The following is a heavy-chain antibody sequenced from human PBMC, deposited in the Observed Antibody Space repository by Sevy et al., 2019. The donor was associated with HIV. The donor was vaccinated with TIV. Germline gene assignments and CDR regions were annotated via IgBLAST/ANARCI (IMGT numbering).Heavy chain of an antibody. CDR1: GFSISTHA. CDR2: ISATDGST. J-gene: IGHJ4*02. Sequence: GGSRRLSCGASGFSISTHAMNWVRQAPGRGLEWISGISATDGSTHYADSVKGRFTISRDNSKNTVHLQMNSLRAEDTALYYCAGGDTAFLADLDFWGQGTLVTVSS. D-gene: IGHD5-18*01. V-gene: IGHV3-23*01. CDR3: AGGDTAFLADLDF.